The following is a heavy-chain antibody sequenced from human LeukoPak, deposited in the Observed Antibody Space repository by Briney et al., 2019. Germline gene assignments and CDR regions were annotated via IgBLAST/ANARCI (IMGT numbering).Heavy chain of an antibody. J-gene: IGHJ4*02. Sequence: PGGSLRLSCAASGFAFSSYAMHWVRQGPGKGLEWVALVSYDGGSKYHADSVKGRITISRDNSKNTLHLQMNSLRTEDTAVYYCARVKGGIAAAGNYFDYWGQGTLVTVSS. CDR1: GFAFSSYA. CDR3: ARVKGGIAAAGNYFDY. V-gene: IGHV3-30-3*01. D-gene: IGHD6-13*01. CDR2: VSYDGGSK.